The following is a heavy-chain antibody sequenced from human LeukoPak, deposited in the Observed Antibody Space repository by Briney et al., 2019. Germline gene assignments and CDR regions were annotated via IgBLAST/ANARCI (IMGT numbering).Heavy chain of an antibody. CDR2: IYYSGST. CDR1: GGSISSSGYY. Sequence: SETLSLTCTVSGGSISSSGYYWGWIRQPPGKGLERIGTIYYSGSTQYNPSLKSRVTISVDTSKNQFSLKLSSVTAADTAVYYCAREGTTVTHFDYWGQGTLVTVSS. CDR3: AREGTTVTHFDY. V-gene: IGHV4-39*07. J-gene: IGHJ4*02. D-gene: IGHD4-11*01.